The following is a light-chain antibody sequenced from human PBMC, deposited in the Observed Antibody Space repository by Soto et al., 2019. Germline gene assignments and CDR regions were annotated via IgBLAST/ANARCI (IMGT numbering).Light chain of an antibody. CDR1: QSISSW. V-gene: IGKV1-5*03. Sequence: DIQMTQSPSTLSASVGDRVTITCRASQSISSWLAWYQQKPGKAPNLLIYKASNLESGVPSGFTGSGSGTEFTLTISSLKPDDFATYYCQQYNSYGTFGQGTKVELK. J-gene: IGKJ1*01. CDR2: KAS. CDR3: QQYNSYGT.